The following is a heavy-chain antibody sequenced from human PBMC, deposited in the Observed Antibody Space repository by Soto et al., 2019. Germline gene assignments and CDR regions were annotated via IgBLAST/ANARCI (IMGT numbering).Heavy chain of an antibody. J-gene: IGHJ4*02. Sequence: QVQLVQSGAEVKKPGASVKVSCEASGYTFIDYYMHWVRQAPGQGFEWMGRISPKSGGTNYAQKFKGRVTMTWDTSLTTAYMQLSSLMSEDTAVYYCARPPGYISDWYYFDLWGQGTLVTVSS. V-gene: IGHV1-2*02. CDR3: ARPPGYISDWYYFDL. D-gene: IGHD6-19*01. CDR1: GYTFIDYY. CDR2: ISPKSGGT.